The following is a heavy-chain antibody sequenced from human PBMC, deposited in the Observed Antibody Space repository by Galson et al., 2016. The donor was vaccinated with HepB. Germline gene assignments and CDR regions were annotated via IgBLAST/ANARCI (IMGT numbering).Heavy chain of an antibody. CDR3: ARTLSDYDFWSGFYD. Sequence: PALVKPPQTLTLTCTFSGFSLSTSGMCVNWIRQPPGKALEWLARIDWNDNKYYSTSLRTRLTISKDTSKNQVVLTMTNMDPVDTATFYCARTLSDYDFWSGFYDWGQGTLVTVSS. J-gene: IGHJ4*02. CDR2: IDWNDNK. D-gene: IGHD3-3*01. V-gene: IGHV2-70*11. CDR1: GFSLSTSGMC.